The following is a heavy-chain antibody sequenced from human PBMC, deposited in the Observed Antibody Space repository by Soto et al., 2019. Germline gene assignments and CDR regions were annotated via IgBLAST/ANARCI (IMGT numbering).Heavy chain of an antibody. D-gene: IGHD2-2*01. CDR2: IWYDGSNK. CDR1: GFTFSSYG. Sequence: QVQLVESGGGVVQPGRSLRLSCAASGFTFSSYGMHWVRQAPGKGLEWVAVIWYDGSNKYYADSVKGRFTISRDNSKNTLYLQMNSLRAEDPAVYYCASEGRFYCISTSCHTRYYYYGMDVW. CDR3: ASEGRFYCISTSCHTRYYYYGMDV. V-gene: IGHV3-33*01. J-gene: IGHJ6*01.